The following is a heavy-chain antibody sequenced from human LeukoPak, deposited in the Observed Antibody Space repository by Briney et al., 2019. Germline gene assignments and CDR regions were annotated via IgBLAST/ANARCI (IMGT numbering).Heavy chain of an antibody. V-gene: IGHV3-21*01. CDR2: ISSSGSYI. J-gene: IGHJ4*02. CDR1: GFTFSSYC. D-gene: IGHD1-26*01. CDR3: VRDRRGELPSYFDY. Sequence: PGGSLRLSCAASGFTFSSYCMSWVRQAPGKGLEWVSSISSSGSYIYYPASMKGRFTISRETAKNSLYLQMTSMRAEDTDVYYCVRDRRGELPSYFDYGGEGTLVTVYS.